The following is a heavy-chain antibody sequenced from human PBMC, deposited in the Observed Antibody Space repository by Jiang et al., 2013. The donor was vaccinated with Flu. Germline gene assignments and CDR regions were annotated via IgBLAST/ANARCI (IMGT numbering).Heavy chain of an antibody. CDR1: GYTFTTYG. CDR2: ISAYNGNT. Sequence: SVKVSCKASGYTFTTYGISWVRQAPGQGLEWMGWISAYNGNTNYAQKLQGRVTMTTDTSTSTAYMELRSLRSDDTAVYYCARDGDYGSGIGRFWYFDLWGRGTLVTV. D-gene: IGHD3-10*01. V-gene: IGHV1-18*01. J-gene: IGHJ2*01. CDR3: ARDGDYGSGIGRFWYFDL.